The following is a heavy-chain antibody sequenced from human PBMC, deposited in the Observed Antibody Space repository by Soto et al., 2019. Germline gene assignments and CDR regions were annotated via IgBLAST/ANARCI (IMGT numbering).Heavy chain of an antibody. J-gene: IGHJ6*02. CDR1: GFTFSSYG. CDR3: ARALDPLHYYYYYGMDV. V-gene: IGHV3-33*01. Sequence: GVSLRLSCAASGFTFSSYGMHWVRQAPGKGLEWVAVIWYDGSNKYYADSVKGRFTISRDNSKNTLYLQMNSLRAEDTAVYYCARALDPLHYYYYYGMDVWGQGTTVT. CDR2: IWYDGSNK. D-gene: IGHD1-1*01.